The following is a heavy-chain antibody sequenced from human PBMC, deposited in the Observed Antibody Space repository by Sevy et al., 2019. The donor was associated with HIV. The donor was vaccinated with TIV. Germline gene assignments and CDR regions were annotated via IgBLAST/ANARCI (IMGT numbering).Heavy chain of an antibody. CDR3: ASDITSNWLFFDY. V-gene: IGHV4-38-2*01. J-gene: IGHJ4*02. Sequence: SETLSLTCAVSGYSISSRYYWGWVRQPPGKGLEWIASMYYSGSTYYNPSLRSRVTISLDTSENQFSLKLTSVTAADTAVYYCASDITSNWLFFDYWGRGILVTVSS. D-gene: IGHD6-13*01. CDR2: MYYSGST. CDR1: GYSISSRYY.